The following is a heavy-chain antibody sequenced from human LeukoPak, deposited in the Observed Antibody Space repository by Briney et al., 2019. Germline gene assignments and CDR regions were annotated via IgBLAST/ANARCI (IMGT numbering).Heavy chain of an antibody. Sequence: PSETLSLTCTVSGGSISSSSYYWGWSRQPPGKGLEWIVSIYYSGSTYYNPSLKSRVTISVYTSKNQFSLKLSSVTAADTAVYYCARQWRSIVVVPAALGWWFDPWGQGTLVTVSS. CDR3: ARQWRSIVVVPAALGWWFDP. CDR2: IYYSGST. CDR1: GGSISSSSYY. V-gene: IGHV4-39*01. J-gene: IGHJ5*02. D-gene: IGHD2-2*01.